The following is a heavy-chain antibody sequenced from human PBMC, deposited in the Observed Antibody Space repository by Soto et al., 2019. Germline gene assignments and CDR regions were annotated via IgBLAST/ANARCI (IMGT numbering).Heavy chain of an antibody. CDR1: GGTFSSYA. Sequence: QVQLVQSGAEVKKPGSSVKVSCKASGGTFSSYAISWVRQAPGQGLEWMGGIIPIFGTANYAQKFQCRVTITADESTSTAYMELSSLRSEDTAVYYCARAGVPAAMSPTPHYGMDVWGQGSTVTVSS. CDR3: ARAGVPAAMSPTPHYGMDV. V-gene: IGHV1-69*01. J-gene: IGHJ6*02. D-gene: IGHD2-2*01. CDR2: IIPIFGTA.